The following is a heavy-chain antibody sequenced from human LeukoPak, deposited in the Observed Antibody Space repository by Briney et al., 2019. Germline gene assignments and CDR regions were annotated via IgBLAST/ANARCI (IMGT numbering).Heavy chain of an antibody. J-gene: IGHJ6*03. CDR2: IKTDGSST. D-gene: IGHD2-2*02. Sequence: GGSLRLSCAASGFTFSSYSMNWVRQAPGKGLVWVSRIKTDGSSTNYADSVKGRFTISRDNAKNTVYLQMNSLRAEDTAVYYCTRGALYAYYMDVWGKGITVTVSS. CDR1: GFTFSSYS. CDR3: TRGALYAYYMDV. V-gene: IGHV3-74*01.